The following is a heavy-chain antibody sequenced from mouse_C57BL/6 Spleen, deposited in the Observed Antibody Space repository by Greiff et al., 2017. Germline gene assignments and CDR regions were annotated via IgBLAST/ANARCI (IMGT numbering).Heavy chain of an antibody. J-gene: IGHJ4*01. V-gene: IGHV1-7*01. Sequence: QVQLQQSGAELAKPGASVKLSCKASGYTFTSYWMPWVKQRPGQGLEWIGYINPSSGYTKYNQKFKDKATLTADKSSSTAYMQLSSLTYEDSAVYYCARYYYGSLDAMDYWGQGTSVTVSS. CDR1: GYTFTSYW. CDR3: ARYYYGSLDAMDY. D-gene: IGHD1-1*01. CDR2: INPSSGYT.